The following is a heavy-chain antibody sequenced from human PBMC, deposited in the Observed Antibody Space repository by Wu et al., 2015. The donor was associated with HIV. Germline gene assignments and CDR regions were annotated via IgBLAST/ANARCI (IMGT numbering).Heavy chain of an antibody. CDR1: GYTFTGYY. V-gene: IGHV1-2*02. J-gene: IGHJ4*02. D-gene: IGHD2-15*01. CDR3: ARDSQSYCSGGSCPIDY. Sequence: QVQLVQSGAEVKKPGASVKVSCKASGYTFTGYYMHWVRQAPGQGLEWMGWINPNSGGTNYAQKFQGRVTMTRDTSISTAYMELSRLRSDDTAVYYCARDSQSYCSGGSCPIDYWGQGTLVTVSS. CDR2: INPNSGGT.